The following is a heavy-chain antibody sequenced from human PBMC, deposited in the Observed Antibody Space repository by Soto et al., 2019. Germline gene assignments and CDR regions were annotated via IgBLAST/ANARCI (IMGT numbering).Heavy chain of an antibody. V-gene: IGHV3-30-3*01. CDR3: ARDWGVAMIVPTFDY. Sequence: QVQLVESGGGVVQPGRSLRLSCAASGFAFSSYAMHWVRQAPGNGLEWVAVISYDGSNKYYADSVKGRFTISRDNSKNTLHLQMNSLRAEDTAVYYCARDWGVAMIVPTFDYWGQGTLVTVSS. CDR1: GFAFSSYA. D-gene: IGHD3-22*01. CDR2: ISYDGSNK. J-gene: IGHJ4*02.